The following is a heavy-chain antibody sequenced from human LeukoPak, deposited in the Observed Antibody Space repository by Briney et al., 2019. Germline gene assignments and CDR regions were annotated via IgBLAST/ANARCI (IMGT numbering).Heavy chain of an antibody. Sequence: GGSLRLSCAASGFTFSSYEMNWVRQAPGKGLEWVAVISYDGSNKYYADSVKGRFTISRDNSKNTLYLQMNSLRAEDTAVYYCARDPLVATILYYFDYWGQGTLVTVSS. CDR2: ISYDGSNK. CDR1: GFTFSSYE. V-gene: IGHV3-30-3*01. J-gene: IGHJ4*02. CDR3: ARDPLVATILYYFDY. D-gene: IGHD5-12*01.